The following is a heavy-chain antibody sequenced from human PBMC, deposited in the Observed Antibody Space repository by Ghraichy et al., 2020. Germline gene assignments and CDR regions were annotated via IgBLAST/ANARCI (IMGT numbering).Heavy chain of an antibody. CDR1: GYTFTSYG. CDR2: ISAYNGNT. V-gene: IGHV1-18*01. CDR3: ARVFGVTGGRALRWMFFDY. D-gene: IGHD3-10*01. J-gene: IGHJ4*02. Sequence: ASVKVSCKASGYTFTSYGISWVRQAPGQGLEWMGWISAYNGNTNYAQKLQGRVTMTTDTSTSTAYMELRSLRYDDTAVYYCARVFGVTGGRALRWMFFDYGSQGTLLTVSS.